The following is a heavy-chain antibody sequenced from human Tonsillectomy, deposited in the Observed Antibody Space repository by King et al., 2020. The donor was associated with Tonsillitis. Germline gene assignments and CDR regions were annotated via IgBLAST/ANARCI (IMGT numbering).Heavy chain of an antibody. CDR1: GFTFSDYS. D-gene: IGHD2-2*01. Sequence: VQLVESGGGLVQPGGSLRLSCAASGFTFSDYSMNWVRQAPGKGLEWVSYISSSDNTIYYADSVKGRFTISRDNAKSALYLQMNSLRAEDTAVYYCAREPPPAAMIGYLEYWGQGTLVTVSS. CDR2: ISSSDNTI. V-gene: IGHV3-48*01. CDR3: AREPPPAAMIGYLEY. J-gene: IGHJ1*01.